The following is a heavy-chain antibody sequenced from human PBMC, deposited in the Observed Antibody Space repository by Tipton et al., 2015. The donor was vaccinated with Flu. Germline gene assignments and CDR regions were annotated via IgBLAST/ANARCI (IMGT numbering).Heavy chain of an antibody. D-gene: IGHD3-10*01. Sequence: SLRLSCAASGFTFSTYGMHWVRQAPGKGLEWVEFIRYDGSNKYYADSVKGRFTISRDNSKNTMYLQMNSLRDEETAVYYCAKDRIGGSGSYHYYYGMDVRGKGTKISVTS. J-gene: IGHJ6*04. CDR3: AKDRIGGSGSYHYYYGMDV. V-gene: IGHV3-30*02. CDR1: GFTFSTYG. CDR2: IRYDGSNK.